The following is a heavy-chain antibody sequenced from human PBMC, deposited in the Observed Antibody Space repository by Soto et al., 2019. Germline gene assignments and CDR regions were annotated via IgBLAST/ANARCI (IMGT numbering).Heavy chain of an antibody. D-gene: IGHD2-2*01. CDR1: GYTFTGYY. CDR3: ARDGKFIVVVPAASYSSGDYYGMDV. CDR2: INPNSGGT. Sequence: ASVKVSCKASGYTFTGYYMHWVRQAPGQGLEWMGWINPNSGGTNYAQKFQGWVTMTRDTSISTAYMELSRLRSDDTAVYYCARDGKFIVVVPAASYSSGDYYGMDVWGQGTTVTVSS. J-gene: IGHJ6*02. V-gene: IGHV1-2*04.